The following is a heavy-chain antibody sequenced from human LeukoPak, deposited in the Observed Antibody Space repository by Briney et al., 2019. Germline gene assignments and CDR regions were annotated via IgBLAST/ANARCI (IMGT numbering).Heavy chain of an antibody. D-gene: IGHD5-12*01. CDR3: VRGPYSGDAGY. V-gene: IGHV4-34*01. CDR1: GDSFSVYY. Sequence: PSETLSLTCAVFGDSFSVYYWSWIRQPPGQGLEWIGEINHSGHTNYNPSLESRVTMSVDSSKQQFSLNLISVTAADSAMYFCVRGPYSGDAGYWGQGTLVTVSS. CDR2: INHSGHT. J-gene: IGHJ4*02.